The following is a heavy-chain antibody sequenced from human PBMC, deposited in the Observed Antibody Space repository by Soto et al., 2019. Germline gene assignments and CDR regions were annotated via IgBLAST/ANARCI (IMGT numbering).Heavy chain of an antibody. CDR1: GFTVGNNY. CDR3: AARAVAAPR. D-gene: IGHD6-19*01. CDR2: IYSGGRT. Sequence: EAQLVESGGGLVQPGGSLRLSCAASGFTVGNNYVNWVRQAPGKGLEWVSVIYSGGRTDYADSVKGRFTISRDSSKNTLFLQMNRLRAEDTAIYYCAARAVAAPRWGQGTLVTVSS. J-gene: IGHJ4*02. V-gene: IGHV3-66*01.